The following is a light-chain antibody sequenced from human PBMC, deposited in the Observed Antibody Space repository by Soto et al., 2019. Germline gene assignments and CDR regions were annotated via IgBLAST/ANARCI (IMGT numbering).Light chain of an antibody. Sequence: ESVLTQSPGTLSMSPGDRTTLSCRTRRIVSSSYSAWYQQKPGQAPRLLIYGASSRATGIPDRFSGSGSGTDFTLTISKLEPEDFAVYYCQQYGSSPFTFGPGTKVDIK. CDR1: RIVSSSY. CDR2: GAS. V-gene: IGKV3-20*01. J-gene: IGKJ3*01. CDR3: QQYGSSPFT.